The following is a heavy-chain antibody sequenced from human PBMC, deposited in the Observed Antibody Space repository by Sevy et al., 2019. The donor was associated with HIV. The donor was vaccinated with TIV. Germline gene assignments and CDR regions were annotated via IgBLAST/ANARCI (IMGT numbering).Heavy chain of an antibody. Sequence: ASVKVSCKASGYTFTGYYMHWMRQAPGQGLGWMGWINPDSGGTTYAPKFQGRVTLTRDTSISTAYMDLSRLKSDDTAVYYCVRDDRDGYFEYWGQGTLVTVSS. V-gene: IGHV1-2*02. CDR2: INPDSGGT. CDR3: VRDDRDGYFEY. CDR1: GYTFTGYY. J-gene: IGHJ4*02.